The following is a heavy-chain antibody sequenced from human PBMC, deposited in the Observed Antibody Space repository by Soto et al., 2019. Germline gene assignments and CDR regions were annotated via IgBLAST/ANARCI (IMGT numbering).Heavy chain of an antibody. J-gene: IGHJ4*02. V-gene: IGHV3-74*01. Sequence: GGFQGRSYASSVFAYTTYWMHWVRQAPEKGLVWVSRIDSDGIYTSYADSVKGRFTISRDNAKNTLYLQMNDLRTEDTAVYYCGSVFEYWGQGSLVTVSS. CDR2: IDSDGIYT. CDR1: VFAYTTYW. CDR3: GSVFEY.